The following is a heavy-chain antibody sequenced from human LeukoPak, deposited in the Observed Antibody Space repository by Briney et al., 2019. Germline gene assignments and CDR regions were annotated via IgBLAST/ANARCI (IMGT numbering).Heavy chain of an antibody. J-gene: IGHJ3*02. CDR3: ARRGFLEWNTDAFDI. CDR2: ISYDGSNK. Sequence: GGSLRLSCAASGFTFSSYAMHWVRQAPGKGLEWVAVISYDGSNKYYADSVKGRFTISRDNSKNTLYLQMNSLRAEDTAVYYCARRGFLEWNTDAFDIWGQGTMVTVSS. V-gene: IGHV3-30-3*01. CDR1: GFTFSSYA. D-gene: IGHD3-3*01.